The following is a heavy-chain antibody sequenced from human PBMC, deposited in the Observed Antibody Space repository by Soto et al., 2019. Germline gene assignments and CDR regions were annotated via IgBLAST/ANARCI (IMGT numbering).Heavy chain of an antibody. V-gene: IGHV3-72*01. CDR1: GFTFSDYY. CDR2: TRNKANSYAT. J-gene: IGHJ4*02. Sequence: EVQLVESGGGLVQPGWSLRLSCAASGFTFSDYYMDWVRQVPGKGLEWIGRTRNKANSYATEYVASVKGRFSISRDDSKDSMYLQMNSLKTEDTAVYYCARDTGGSYDYWGQGALVTVSS. D-gene: IGHD1-26*01. CDR3: ARDTGGSYDY.